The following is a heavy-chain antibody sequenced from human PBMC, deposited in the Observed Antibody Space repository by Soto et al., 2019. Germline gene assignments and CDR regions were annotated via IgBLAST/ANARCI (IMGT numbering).Heavy chain of an antibody. D-gene: IGHD2-21*02. J-gene: IGHJ4*02. Sequence: SETLSLTCTVSGGSISSYYWSWIRQPPGKGLEWIGYIYYSGSTNYNPSLKSRVTISVDTSKNQISLNLSSVTAADTAMYFCAREKLESATADYWGQGTLVTVSS. CDR1: GGSISSYY. CDR3: AREKLESATADY. CDR2: IYYSGST. V-gene: IGHV4-59*01.